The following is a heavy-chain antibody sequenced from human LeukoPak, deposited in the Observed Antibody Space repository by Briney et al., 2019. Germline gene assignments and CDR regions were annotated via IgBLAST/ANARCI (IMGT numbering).Heavy chain of an antibody. Sequence: GDSLKISGKGSGYSFTNYWIGWVGQMSGKGLEWMGVFYPGDSDTRSRPACQGQANISANKSISTTYLQWRSLKASDTAMYYCARRYSGSYLVDYWGQGTLVIVSS. CDR1: GYSFTNYW. V-gene: IGHV5-51*01. CDR2: FYPGDSDT. CDR3: ARRYSGSYLVDY. D-gene: IGHD1-26*01. J-gene: IGHJ4*02.